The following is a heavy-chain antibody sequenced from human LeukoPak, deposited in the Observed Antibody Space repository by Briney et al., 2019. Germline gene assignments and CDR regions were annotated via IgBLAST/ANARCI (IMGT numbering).Heavy chain of an antibody. J-gene: IGHJ4*02. V-gene: IGHV1-2*04. CDR2: INPNSGGT. Sequence: ASVKVSCKASGYTFTGYYMHWVRQAPGQGLEWMGWINPNSGGTNYAQKFQGWVTMTRDTSISTAYMELSRLRSDDTAVYYCARDYEFGDPDFDYWGQGTLVTVSS. D-gene: IGHD3-10*01. CDR1: GYTFTGYY. CDR3: ARDYEFGDPDFDY.